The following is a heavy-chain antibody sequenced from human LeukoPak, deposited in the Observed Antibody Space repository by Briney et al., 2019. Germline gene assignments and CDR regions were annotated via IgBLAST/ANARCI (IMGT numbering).Heavy chain of an antibody. CDR2: ISYDGSNK. J-gene: IGHJ4*02. D-gene: IGHD3-16*01. Sequence: PGGSLRLSCAASGFTFSSYAMHWVRQAPGKGLEWVAVISYDGSNKYYADSVKGRFTISRDNSKNTLYLQMNSLRAEDTAVYYCARAPLGDYWGQGTLVTVSS. CDR3: ARAPLGDY. V-gene: IGHV3-30-3*01. CDR1: GFTFSSYA.